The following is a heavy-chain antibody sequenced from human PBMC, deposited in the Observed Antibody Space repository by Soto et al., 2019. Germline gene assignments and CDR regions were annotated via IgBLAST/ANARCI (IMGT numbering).Heavy chain of an antibody. CDR3: ARAILQNLYCYYAMDV. J-gene: IGHJ6*04. V-gene: IGHV1-2*02. Sequence: QVQLVQSGAEVKKPGASVKVSCKASGYPFIDSYVHWVRQAPGQGLEWMGWIHPNGGDTISAQKLQGRVTLTRDKYINTAYKELTRLTSDDTAVYFCARAILQNLYCYYAMDVWGKGPTVTVSS. D-gene: IGHD3-3*01. CDR2: IHPNGGDT. CDR1: GYPFIDSY.